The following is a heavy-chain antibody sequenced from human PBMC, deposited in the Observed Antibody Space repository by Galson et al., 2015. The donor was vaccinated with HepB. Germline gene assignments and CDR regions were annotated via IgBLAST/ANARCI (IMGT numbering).Heavy chain of an antibody. CDR3: VRDRNDTSGNYYYGMDV. D-gene: IGHD3-22*01. V-gene: IGHV6-1*01. CDR1: GDSVSSSSAA. J-gene: IGHJ6*02. CDR2: TYYRSKWYN. Sequence: CAISGDSVSSSSAAWSWIRQSPTRGLEWLGRTYYRSKWYNDYAVSVKSRIIIDADTSKNRFSLHLDYVTPGDTAVYYCVRDRNDTSGNYYYGMDVWGQGTTVTVSS.